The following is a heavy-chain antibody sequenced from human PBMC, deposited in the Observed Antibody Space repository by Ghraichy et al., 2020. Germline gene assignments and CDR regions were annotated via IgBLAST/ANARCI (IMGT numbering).Heavy chain of an antibody. D-gene: IGHD5-18*01. CDR3: ARLCNLLLGLFRIQLWLLLVGY. CDR1: GGSFSGYY. CDR2: INHSGST. Sequence: SETLSLTCAVYGGSFSGYYWSWIRQPPGKGLEWIGEINHSGSTNYNPSLKSRVTISVDTSKNQFSLKLSSVTAADTAVYYCARLCNLLLGLFRIQLWLLLVGYWGQGTLVTVSS. J-gene: IGHJ4*02. V-gene: IGHV4-34*01.